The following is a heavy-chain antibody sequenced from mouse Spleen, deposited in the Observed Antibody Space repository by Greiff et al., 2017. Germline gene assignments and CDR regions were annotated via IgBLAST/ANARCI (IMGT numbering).Heavy chain of an antibody. D-gene: IGHD1-1*01. CDR1: GFTFSDYY. Sequence: EVKLMESGGGLVQPGGSLKLSCAASGFTFSDYYMYWVRQTPEKRLEWVAYISNGGGSTYYPDTVKGRFTISRDNAKNTLYLQMSRLKSEDTAMYYCARSYYGSSAYFDYWGQGTTLTVSS. CDR3: ARSYYGSSAYFDY. CDR2: ISNGGGST. V-gene: IGHV5-12*01. J-gene: IGHJ2*01.